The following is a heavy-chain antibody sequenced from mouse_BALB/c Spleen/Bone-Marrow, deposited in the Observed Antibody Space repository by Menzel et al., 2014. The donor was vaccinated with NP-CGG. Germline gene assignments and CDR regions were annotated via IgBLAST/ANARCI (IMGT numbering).Heavy chain of an antibody. J-gene: IGHJ3*01. CDR2: SRNKAKHYTT. CDR3: ARDVGYGNYFVY. D-gene: IGHD2-10*02. CDR1: GFTFSDFY. Sequence: EVKLMESGGGLVQPGDSLRLSCATSGFTFSDFYMEWVRQPPGKRLEWIAASRNKAKHYTTEYSASVKGRFIVSRDTSQSILYLQMNALRAEDTATYYCARDVGYGNYFVYWGQGTLDTVSA. V-gene: IGHV7-1*02.